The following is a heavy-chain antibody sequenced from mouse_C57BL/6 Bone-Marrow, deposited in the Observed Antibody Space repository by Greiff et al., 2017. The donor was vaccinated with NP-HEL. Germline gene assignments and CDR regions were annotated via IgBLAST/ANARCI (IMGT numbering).Heavy chain of an antibody. Sequence: QVQLKESGAELARPGASVKLSCKASGYTFTSYGISWVKQRTGQGLEWIGEIYPRSGNTYYNEKFKGKATLTADKSSSTAYMELRSLTSEDSAVYFCARGLGLFAYWGQGTLVTVSA. J-gene: IGHJ3*01. CDR1: GYTFTSYG. D-gene: IGHD4-1*01. CDR3: ARGLGLFAY. V-gene: IGHV1-81*01. CDR2: IYPRSGNT.